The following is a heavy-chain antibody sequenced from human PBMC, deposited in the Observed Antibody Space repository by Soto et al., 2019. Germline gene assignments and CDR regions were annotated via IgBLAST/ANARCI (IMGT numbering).Heavy chain of an antibody. J-gene: IGHJ3*02. D-gene: IGHD3-22*01. CDR1: DGSLSSSAYS. V-gene: IGHV4-30-2*01. Sequence: PAETLTLTCAVSDGSLSSSAYSWRWIRQPPGKGLEWIGFIYQSGSTYYNPSLKSRVTMSLDRPKNQFSLKLSSVTAADTAVYYCARELLFYDSDGFSWDDAFDIWGQGTMVTV. CDR3: ARELLFYDSDGFSWDDAFDI. CDR2: IYQSGST.